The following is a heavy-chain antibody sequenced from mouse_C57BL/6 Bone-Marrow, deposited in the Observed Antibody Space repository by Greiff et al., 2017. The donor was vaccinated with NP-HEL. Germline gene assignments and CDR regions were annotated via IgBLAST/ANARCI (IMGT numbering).Heavy chain of an antibody. CDR2: INPNNGGT. D-gene: IGHD2-3*01. V-gene: IGHV1-26*01. CDR1: GYTFTDYY. J-gene: IGHJ4*01. Sequence: EVQLQQSGPELVKPGASVKISCKASGYTFTDYYMNWVKQSHGKSLEWIGDINPNNGGTSYNQKFKGKATLTVDKSSSTAYMELRSLTSEDSAVYYCARGDEGYPYAMDYWGQGTSVTVSS. CDR3: ARGDEGYPYAMDY.